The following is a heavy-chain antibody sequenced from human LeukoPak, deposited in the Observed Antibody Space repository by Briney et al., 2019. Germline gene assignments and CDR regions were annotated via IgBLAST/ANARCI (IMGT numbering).Heavy chain of an antibody. CDR1: GGSFSGYY. CDR3: ARGVAVAGKLVDP. V-gene: IGHV4-34*01. CDR2: INHSGST. D-gene: IGHD6-19*01. Sequence: SETLSLTCAVYGGSFSGYYWSWIRQPPGKGLEWIGEINHSGSTNYNPSLKSRVTISVDTSKNQLSLKLSSVTAADTAVYYCARGVAVAGKLVDPWGQGTLVTVSS. J-gene: IGHJ5*02.